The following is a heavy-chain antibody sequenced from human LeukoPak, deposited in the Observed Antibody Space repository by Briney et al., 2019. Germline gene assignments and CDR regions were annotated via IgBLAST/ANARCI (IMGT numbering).Heavy chain of an antibody. Sequence: PETLSLTCGVSSGSLSGYYWRWIRQPPGGGLEWLGEITHSGSPNYNPSLKSRVTISGDTSKKQFSLNLKSVTAADTGVYYCARGVDLWGRGTPVTVSS. CDR2: ITHSGSP. J-gene: IGHJ2*01. CDR3: ARGVDL. CDR1: SGSLSGYY. V-gene: IGHV4-34*01.